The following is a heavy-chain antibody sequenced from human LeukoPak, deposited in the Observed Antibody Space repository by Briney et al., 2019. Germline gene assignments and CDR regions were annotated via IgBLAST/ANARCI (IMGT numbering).Heavy chain of an antibody. V-gene: IGHV4-38-2*01. CDR3: ARASSGWYAGGYFDY. D-gene: IGHD6-19*01. J-gene: IGHJ4*02. CDR2: IYHSGST. Sequence: SETLSLTCAVSGYSISSGYYWGWIRQPPGKGLGWIGSIYHSGSTYYNPSLKSRVTISVDTSKNQFSLKLSSVTAADTAVYYCARASSGWYAGGYFDYWGQGTLVTVSS. CDR1: GYSISSGYY.